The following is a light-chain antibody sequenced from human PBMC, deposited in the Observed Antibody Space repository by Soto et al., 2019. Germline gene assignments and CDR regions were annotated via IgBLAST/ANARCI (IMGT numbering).Light chain of an antibody. V-gene: IGKV3-20*01. Sequence: EVVLTQSPGTLSLSPGERATLSCRASQSVSSSYLAWYQQKPGQAPRLLIYAASSRATGIPDRFSGSGSGTDFTLTISGLEPEDFAVYYCQPYGTTPSTFGQGTNVDIK. J-gene: IGKJ1*01. CDR1: QSVSSSY. CDR2: AAS. CDR3: QPYGTTPST.